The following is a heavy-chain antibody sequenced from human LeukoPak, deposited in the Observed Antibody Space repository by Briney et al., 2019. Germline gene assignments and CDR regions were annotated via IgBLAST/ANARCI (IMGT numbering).Heavy chain of an antibody. D-gene: IGHD4-17*01. J-gene: IGHJ4*02. CDR1: GFTISNYR. V-gene: IGHV3-7*03. Sequence: GGSLRLSCAASGFTISNYRMSWVRQAPGKGLEWVANIKQDGSTKYYVDSVKGRFTFSRDNAKNSLFLQMNSLRAEDTAIYYCARGNDYGDHVGIYFDYWGQGTLVTVSS. CDR2: IKQDGSTK. CDR3: ARGNDYGDHVGIYFDY.